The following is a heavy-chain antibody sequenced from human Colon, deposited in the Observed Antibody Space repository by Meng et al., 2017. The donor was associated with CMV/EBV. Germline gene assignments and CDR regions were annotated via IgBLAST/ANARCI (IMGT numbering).Heavy chain of an antibody. CDR1: GFTFSSFA. V-gene: IGHV3-21*01. Sequence: VQGGASGGVLVKPGGSLRISCAVSGFTFSSFAMNWVRQAPGKGLEWVSSINSNSNHIYYADSVKGRFTISRDNDKNSLYLQINNLRAEDTAIYYCARDIADSNSFDSWGQGTLVTVSS. CDR2: INSNSNHI. J-gene: IGHJ5*01. CDR3: ARDIADSNSFDS. D-gene: IGHD2-15*01.